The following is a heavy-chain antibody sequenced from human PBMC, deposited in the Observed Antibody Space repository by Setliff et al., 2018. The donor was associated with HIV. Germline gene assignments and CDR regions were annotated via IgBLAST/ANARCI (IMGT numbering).Heavy chain of an antibody. CDR3: ARQRLGNCSGARCSFSGMDV. V-gene: IGHV4-38-2*01. D-gene: IGHD2-15*01. CDR1: GYSLSSDYY. Sequence: SETLSLTCAVSGYSLSSDYYWGWIRQPPGKGLEWIASIYHSGSTYYSPSLKSRVTISVDTSKSQFSLKLSSVTAADTAVYYCARQRLGNCSGARCSFSGMDVWGPGTTVTVSS. CDR2: IYHSGST. J-gene: IGHJ6*02.